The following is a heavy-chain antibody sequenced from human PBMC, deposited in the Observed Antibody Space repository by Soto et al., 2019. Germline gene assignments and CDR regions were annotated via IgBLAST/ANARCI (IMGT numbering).Heavy chain of an antibody. Sequence: WTWIRQLPGKGLEWIGDIYFSGSTNYNPSLKSRVSMSIDTSKKLFSLRLSSVTAADTAMYYCARIKGGASSFDIWGQGTMVTVSS. D-gene: IGHD1-26*01. CDR3: ARIKGGASSFDI. V-gene: IGHV4-59*01. CDR2: IYFSGST. J-gene: IGHJ3*02.